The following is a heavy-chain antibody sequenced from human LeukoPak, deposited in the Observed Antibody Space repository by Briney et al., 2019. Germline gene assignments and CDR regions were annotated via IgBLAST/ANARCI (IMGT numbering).Heavy chain of an antibody. V-gene: IGHV4-30-2*01. CDR1: GGSISSGGYY. J-gene: IGHJ4*02. Sequence: SETLSLTCTVSGGSISSGGYYWSWIRQPPGKGLEWIGYIYHSGSTYYNPSLKSRVTISVDTSKNQFSLKLSSVTAADTAVYYCARLVAGYYFDYWGQGTLVTVSS. CDR3: ARLVAGYYFDY. D-gene: IGHD3-10*01. CDR2: IYHSGST.